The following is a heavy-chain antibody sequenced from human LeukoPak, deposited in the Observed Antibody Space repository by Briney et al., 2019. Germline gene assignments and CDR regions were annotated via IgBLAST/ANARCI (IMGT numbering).Heavy chain of an antibody. CDR2: ISYDGSNK. CDR3: ARRAVVIRVILVGFHKEAYYFDS. Sequence: GGSLRLSCAASGFTFSSYAMHWVRQAPGKGLEWVAVISYDGSNKYYADSVKGRFTISRDNPRNTLYLQMNSLRAEDTAVYFCARRAVVIRVILVGFHKEAYYFDSWGQGALVTVSS. V-gene: IGHV3-30*07. D-gene: IGHD3-22*01. J-gene: IGHJ4*02. CDR1: GFTFSSYA.